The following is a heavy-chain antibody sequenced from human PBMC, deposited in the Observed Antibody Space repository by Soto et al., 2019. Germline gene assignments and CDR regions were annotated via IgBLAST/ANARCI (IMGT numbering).Heavy chain of an antibody. V-gene: IGHV1-58*01. D-gene: IGHD3-10*01. CDR1: GFTFTSSA. CDR2: IVVGSGNT. J-gene: IGHJ3*02. Sequence: SVKVSCKASGFTFTSSAVQWVRQARGQRLEWIGWIVVGSGNTNYAQKFKGRVTITADESTSTAYMELSSLRSEDTALYYCAATYYYGSGSYGLAFDIWGQGTMVTVSS. CDR3: AATYYYGSGSYGLAFDI.